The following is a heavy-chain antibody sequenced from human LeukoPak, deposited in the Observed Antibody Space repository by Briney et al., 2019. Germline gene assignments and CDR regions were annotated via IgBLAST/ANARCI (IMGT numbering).Heavy chain of an antibody. D-gene: IGHD5-18*01. CDR2: INHSGST. Sequence: SETQSLTCAVYGGSFSGYYWSWIRQPPGKGLEWIGEINHSGSTNYNPSLKSRVTISVDTSKNQFSLKLSSVTAADTAVYYCARERSGYSYGRFPEYNWFDPWGQGTLVTVSS. V-gene: IGHV4-34*01. J-gene: IGHJ5*02. CDR1: GGSFSGYY. CDR3: ARERSGYSYGRFPEYNWFDP.